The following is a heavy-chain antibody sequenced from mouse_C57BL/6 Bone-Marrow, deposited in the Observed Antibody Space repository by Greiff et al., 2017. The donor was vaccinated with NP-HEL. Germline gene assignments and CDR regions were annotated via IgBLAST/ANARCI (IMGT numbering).Heavy chain of an antibody. CDR2: IYPGNSDT. V-gene: IGHV1-5*01. CDR3: TRWLRRIEYYAMDY. J-gene: IGHJ4*01. Sequence: VQLQQSGTVLARPGASVKMSCKTSGYTFTSYWMHWVKQRPGQGLEWIGAIYPGNSDTSYNQKFKGKAKLTAVTSASTAYMELSSLTNEDSAVYYCTRWLRRIEYYAMDYWGQGTSVTVSS. CDR1: GYTFTSYW. D-gene: IGHD2-2*01.